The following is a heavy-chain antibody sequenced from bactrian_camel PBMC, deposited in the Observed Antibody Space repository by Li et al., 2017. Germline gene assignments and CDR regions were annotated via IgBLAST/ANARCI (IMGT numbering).Heavy chain of an antibody. CDR1: GFAFGLSS. CDR2: ISARATET. V-gene: IGHV3S42*01. D-gene: IGHD5*01. J-gene: IGHJ4*01. Sequence: DVQLVESGGGLVQPGGSLRLSCAASGFAFGLSSMSWVRQTQGKGYEWVSGISARATETRYADSVKGRFTISHDNAKHTLDLQMSSLTPEDTAVYYCAAGWVNRNVLSKHEYDYWGQGTQVTVS. CDR3: AAGWVNRNVLSKHEYDY.